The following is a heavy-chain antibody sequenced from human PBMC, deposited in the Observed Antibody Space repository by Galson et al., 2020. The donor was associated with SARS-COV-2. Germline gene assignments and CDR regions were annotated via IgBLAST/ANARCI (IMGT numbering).Heavy chain of an antibody. Sequence: GESLKISCAASGFTFSDHAMHWVRQAPGKGLEWLAQIFFDGSEKHYGDSVRGRFTISRDNSKNTLYLQMNSLRAEDTAVYYCARGRRDSSGWDLYYFDYWGQGTLLTVSS. V-gene: IGHV3-33*01. CDR2: IFFDGSEK. CDR1: GFTFSDHA. CDR3: ARGRRDSSGWDLYYFDY. D-gene: IGHD6-19*01. J-gene: IGHJ4*02.